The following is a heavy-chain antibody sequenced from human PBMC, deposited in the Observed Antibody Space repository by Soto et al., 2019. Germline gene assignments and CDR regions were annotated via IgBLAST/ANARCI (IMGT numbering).Heavy chain of an antibody. CDR2: IAWDGGRT. J-gene: IGHJ6*02. CDR3: AKAPKRYSNYHYGMDV. D-gene: IGHD4-4*01. V-gene: IGHV3-43*01. CDR1: GFTFQDYT. Sequence: GGSLRLSCVASGFTFQDYTMHWFRQAPGKGLEWVSLIAWDGGRTYYADSVKGRFTISRDISKNSLYLQVNSLTTEDTAFYYCAKAPKRYSNYHYGMDVWGQGTTVTVSS.